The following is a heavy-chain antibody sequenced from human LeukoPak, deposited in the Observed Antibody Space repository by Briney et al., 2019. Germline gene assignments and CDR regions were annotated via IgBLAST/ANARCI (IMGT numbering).Heavy chain of an antibody. CDR3: AKASWVSNVDAVL. CDR1: GFIFSNCA. Sequence: GGSLRLSCAASGFIFSNCAMSWVRQTPARGLEWVSSLRGDGDTFYADFVKGRFTLSRDDSRNTVYLQLNNLRVEDTAIYYCAKASWVSNVDAVLWGQGTLVTVSS. D-gene: IGHD3-16*01. CDR2: LRGDGDT. V-gene: IGHV3-23*01. J-gene: IGHJ4*02.